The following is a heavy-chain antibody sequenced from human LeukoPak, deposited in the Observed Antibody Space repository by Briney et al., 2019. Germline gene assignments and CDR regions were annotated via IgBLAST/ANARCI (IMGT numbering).Heavy chain of an antibody. Sequence: SETLSLTCTVSGGSISSYYWSWIRQPAGKGLEWIGRIYTSGSTNYNPSLKSRVTMSVDTSKNQFSLKLSSVTAADTAVYYCARGTEEMATNLWAYYYGMDVWGQGTTVTVSS. D-gene: IGHD5-24*01. J-gene: IGHJ6*02. CDR2: IYTSGST. CDR1: GGSISSYY. V-gene: IGHV4-4*07. CDR3: ARGTEEMATNLWAYYYGMDV.